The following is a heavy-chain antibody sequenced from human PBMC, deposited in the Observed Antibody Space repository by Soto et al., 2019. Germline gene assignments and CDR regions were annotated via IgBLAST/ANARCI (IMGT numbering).Heavy chain of an antibody. D-gene: IGHD4-17*01. V-gene: IGHV1-18*01. J-gene: IGHJ6*02. Sequence: GASVKVSCKTSGYTFTRYVISCVRQAPGQGLEWMGWISAYNGNTNYAQKLQGRVTMTTDTSTSTAYMELRSLRSDDTAAYYCARDGSDDYGDYGGENYYGMEVWGQGTTVTVSS. CDR2: ISAYNGNT. CDR3: ARDGSDDYGDYGGENYYGMEV. CDR1: GYTFTRYV.